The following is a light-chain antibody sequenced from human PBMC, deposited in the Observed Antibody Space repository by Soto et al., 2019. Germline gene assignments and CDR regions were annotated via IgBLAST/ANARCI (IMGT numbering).Light chain of an antibody. Sequence: IQMTQPPSTLSASIGDRVTITCRASENINSYLAWYQQRPGRAPKLLISDASSLESGVPSRFSGSGSGTEFTLTIRSLQPDDFATYFCQQYNSYSRTFGQGTKVDIK. CDR2: DAS. V-gene: IGKV1-5*01. CDR3: QQYNSYSRT. CDR1: ENINSY. J-gene: IGKJ1*01.